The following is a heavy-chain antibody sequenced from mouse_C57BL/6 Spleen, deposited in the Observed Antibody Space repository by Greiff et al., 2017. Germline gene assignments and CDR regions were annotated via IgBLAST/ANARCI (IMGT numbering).Heavy chain of an antibody. CDR1: GFSFNTYA. CDR3: VGAGYFDY. V-gene: IGHV10-1*01. CDR2: ISSTSNNYAT. Sequence: DVLLQQPGGGLVQPKGSLKLSCEASGFSFNTYAMHWVRQAPGQGFEWVARISSTSNNYATYYAYSVKDRFTIYRDESECKLYLKMNNLKTDDAAMYYFVGAGYFDYWGQGTTLTVSS. J-gene: IGHJ2*01.